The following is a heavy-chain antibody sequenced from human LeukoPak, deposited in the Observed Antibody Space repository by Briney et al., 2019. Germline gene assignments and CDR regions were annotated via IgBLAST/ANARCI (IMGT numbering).Heavy chain of an antibody. CDR2: INHSGST. D-gene: IGHD6-6*01. CDR3: ARGLGRSSSYLDY. V-gene: IGHV4-34*01. Sequence: SETLSLTCAVYGGSFSGYYWSWIRQPPGKGLEWIGEINHSGSTNYNPSLKSRVTISVDTSKNQFPLKLSSVTAADTAVYYCARGLGRSSSYLDYWGQGTLVTVSS. CDR1: GGSFSGYY. J-gene: IGHJ4*02.